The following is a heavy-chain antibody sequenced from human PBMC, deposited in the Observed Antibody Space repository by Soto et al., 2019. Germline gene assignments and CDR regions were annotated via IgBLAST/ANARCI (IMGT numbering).Heavy chain of an antibody. J-gene: IGHJ5*02. V-gene: IGHV4-30-2*01. CDR2: MYHSGST. Sequence: NPSETLSLTCAVSGGSISSGGYSWSWIRQPPGKGLEWIGYMYHSGSTYYNPSLKSRVTISIDRSKNQFSLKLSSVTAADTAVYYCARGPWNDDMGHFDPWGQGTLVTVFS. D-gene: IGHD1-1*01. CDR1: GGSISSGGYS. CDR3: ARGPWNDDMGHFDP.